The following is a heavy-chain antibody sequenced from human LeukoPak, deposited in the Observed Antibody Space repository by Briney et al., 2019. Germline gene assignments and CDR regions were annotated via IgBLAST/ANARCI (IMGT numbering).Heavy chain of an antibody. D-gene: IGHD3-3*01. CDR3: AMGAITPFDN. CDR2: IYADGSST. Sequence: GGSLRLSCAASGFTFSSFLMHWVRQAPGKGPVWVSRIYADGSSTTYADSVRGRFSISRDNAKNTLYLQMNSLRAEDTAMYYCAMGAITPFDNWGQGTLVIVSS. V-gene: IGHV3-74*01. J-gene: IGHJ4*02. CDR1: GFTFSSFL.